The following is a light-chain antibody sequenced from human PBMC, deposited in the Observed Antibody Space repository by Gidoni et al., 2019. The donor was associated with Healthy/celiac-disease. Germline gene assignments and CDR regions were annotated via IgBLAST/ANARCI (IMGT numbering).Light chain of an antibody. CDR3: QQSYSTPIT. Sequence: DIQMTQSPSSLSASVGARVTITCRASQSISSYLNWYQQKPGKAPTLLIYAASSLQSGVPSRFSGSGSGTGVTLTISSLQAEDFATYYCQQSYSTPITFXQXTRLEIK. V-gene: IGKV1-39*01. CDR2: AAS. CDR1: QSISSY. J-gene: IGKJ5*01.